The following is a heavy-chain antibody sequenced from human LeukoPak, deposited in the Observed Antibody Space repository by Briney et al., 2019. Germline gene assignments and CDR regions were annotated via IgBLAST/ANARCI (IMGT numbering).Heavy chain of an antibody. J-gene: IGHJ4*02. CDR3: ARAPYCGGDCYSELKY. CDR1: GFTFSSYG. Sequence: AGGSLRLSCAASGFTFSSYGMHWVRQAPGKGLEWVAVISYDGSNKYYADSVKGRFTISRDNAKNSLYLQMNSLRAEDTAVYYCARAPYCGGDCYSELKYWGQGTLVTVSS. D-gene: IGHD2-21*01. CDR2: ISYDGSNK. V-gene: IGHV3-30*03.